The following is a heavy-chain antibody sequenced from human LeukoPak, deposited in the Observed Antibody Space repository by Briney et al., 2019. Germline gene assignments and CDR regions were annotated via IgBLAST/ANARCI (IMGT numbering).Heavy chain of an antibody. CDR1: GGSIGTYY. CDR2: IYYSGSS. CDR3: ARHRSGWLQSSFDY. J-gene: IGHJ4*02. D-gene: IGHD5-24*01. Sequence: SETLSLTCTVSGGSIGTYYWSWVRQSPGKGLEWIGSIYYSGSSFDNPALKSRVTISVDTSKNQFSLKLSSVTAADTAVYCCARHRSGWLQSSFDYWGQGTLVTVSS. V-gene: IGHV4-59*05.